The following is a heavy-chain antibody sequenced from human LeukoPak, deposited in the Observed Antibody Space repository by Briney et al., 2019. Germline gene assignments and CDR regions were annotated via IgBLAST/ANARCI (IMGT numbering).Heavy chain of an antibody. J-gene: IGHJ6*02. CDR2: IKSKTDGGAT. D-gene: IGHD1-14*01. Sequence: PGGSLRLSCAASGFTLSNAWMIWVRQAPGRGLEWNGLIKSKTDGGATDYAAPVKGRFTISRDDSKNTLYLQMNSLKTEDTAVYYCTTRNFNYGMDLWGQGTTVTVSS. CDR3: TTRNFNYGMDL. V-gene: IGHV3-15*01. CDR1: GFTLSNAW.